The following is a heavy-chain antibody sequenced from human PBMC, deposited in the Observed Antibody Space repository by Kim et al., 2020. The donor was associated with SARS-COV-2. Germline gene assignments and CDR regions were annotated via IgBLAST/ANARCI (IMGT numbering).Heavy chain of an antibody. CDR3: ARGQLRLGELSFDWGRRAFDI. J-gene: IGHJ3*02. CDR2: IGTAGDT. CDR1: GFTFSSYD. V-gene: IGHV3-13*01. Sequence: GGSLRLSCADSGFTFSSYDMHWVRQATGKGLEWVSAIGTAGDTYYPGSVKGRFTISRENAKNSLYLQMNSLRAGDTAVYYCARGQLRLGELSFDWGRRAFDIWGQGTMVTVSS. D-gene: IGHD3-16*02.